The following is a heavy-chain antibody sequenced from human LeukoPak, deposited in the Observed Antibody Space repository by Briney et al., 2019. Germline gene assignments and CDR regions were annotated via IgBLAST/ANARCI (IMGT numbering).Heavy chain of an antibody. J-gene: IGHJ4*02. CDR2: IHYDGARS. D-gene: IGHD3-10*01. Sequence: GGALRLSCAASGATSGFTFSGYGMHWVRQAPGKGLGWVAFIHYDGARSYYADSVKGRFTISRDNSRNTLYLQMNSLRPEDTAVYYCAKAIWVAATSSWFCLDYWGQGTLVTVSS. CDR3: AKAIWVAATSSWFCLDY. CDR1: GFTFSGYG. V-gene: IGHV3-30*02.